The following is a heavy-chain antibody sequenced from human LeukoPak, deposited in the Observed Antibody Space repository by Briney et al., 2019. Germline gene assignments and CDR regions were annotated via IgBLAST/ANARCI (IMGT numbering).Heavy chain of an antibody. CDR3: ARVDAGIAAARAAYMDV. J-gene: IGHJ6*03. D-gene: IGHD6-13*01. CDR2: ISSSSYI. V-gene: IGHV3-21*01. Sequence: GGSLRLSYAASGFTFSSYSMNWVRQAPGKGLEWVSSISSSSYIYYADSVKGRFTISRDNAKNSLYLQMNSLRAEDTAVYYCARVDAGIAAARAAYMDVWGKGTTVTVSS. CDR1: GFTFSSYS.